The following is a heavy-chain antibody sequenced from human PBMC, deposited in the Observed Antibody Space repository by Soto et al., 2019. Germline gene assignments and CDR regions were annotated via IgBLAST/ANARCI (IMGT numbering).Heavy chain of an antibody. CDR3: ASPHFGA. Sequence: VLVKSDWKTAGYGLSWVHVGCRRKDTEQGLDWMGWINPNSGGTNYAQKFQGRVTMTRDTSISTAYMDLSRLRSDDTAVHYCASPHFGAWGQPTQVTVSS. CDR1: GYGLSWVH. J-gene: IGHJ4*02. V-gene: IGHV1-2*02. CDR2: INPNSGGT. D-gene: IGHD3-16*01.